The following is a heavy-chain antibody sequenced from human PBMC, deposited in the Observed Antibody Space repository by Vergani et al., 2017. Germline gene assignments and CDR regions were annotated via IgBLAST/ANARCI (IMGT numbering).Heavy chain of an antibody. CDR2: IYYSGST. J-gene: IGHJ6*02. CDR1: GGSISSSSYY. CDR3: ARPIGVAVVPAAINEADYYGMDV. Sequence: QLQLQESGPGLVKPSETLSLTCTVSGGSISSSSYYWGWIRQPPGKGLEWIGSIYYSGSTYYNPSLKSRVTISVDTSKNQFSLKLSSVTAADTAVYYCARPIGVAVVPAAINEADYYGMDVWGQGTTVTVSS. V-gene: IGHV4-39*01. D-gene: IGHD2-2*02.